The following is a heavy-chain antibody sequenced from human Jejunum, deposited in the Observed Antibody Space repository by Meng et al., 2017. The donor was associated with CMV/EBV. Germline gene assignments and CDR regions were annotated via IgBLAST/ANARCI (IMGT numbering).Heavy chain of an antibody. CDR3: AKSAFFSYCTSSSCQGEYYYYHGLDV. CDR2: ITGSDSGT. J-gene: IGHJ6*02. Sequence: RHGPGKGLAWVSAITGSDSGTFCADSVKCRFTISRDNSENTLCLQMNSLRAEDTAVYFCAKSAFFSYCTSSSCQGEYYYYHGLDVWGQGTPVTVSS. V-gene: IGHV3-23*01. D-gene: IGHD2-15*01.